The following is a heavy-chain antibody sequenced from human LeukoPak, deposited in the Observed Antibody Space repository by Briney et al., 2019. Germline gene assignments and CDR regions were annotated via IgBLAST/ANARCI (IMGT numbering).Heavy chain of an antibody. V-gene: IGHV4-38-2*02. CDR1: GYSISSGYY. CDR2: IYHSGST. Sequence: KPSETLSLTCTVSGYSISSGYYWGWIRQPPGKGLEWIGSIYHSGSTYYNPSLKSRVTISVDTSKSQFSLKLSSVTAADTAVYYCARELRYDNSDSGAFWGQGTVVTVSS. J-gene: IGHJ3*01. D-gene: IGHD3-22*01. CDR3: ARELRYDNSDSGAF.